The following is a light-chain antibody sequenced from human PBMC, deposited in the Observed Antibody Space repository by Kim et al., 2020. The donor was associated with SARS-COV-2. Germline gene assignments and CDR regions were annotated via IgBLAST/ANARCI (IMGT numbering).Light chain of an antibody. J-gene: IGLJ3*02. CDR3: TSYTSSRTWV. CDR1: SSDVGGYNS. CDR2: DVT. Sequence: GQTITISCTGTSSDVGGYNSGSWYQQYPGRGPTLMIYDVTKQPSGVSHRFSGSKSGNTASLTISGLQTGDEAHYYCTSYTSSRTWVFGGGTKLTVL. V-gene: IGLV2-14*03.